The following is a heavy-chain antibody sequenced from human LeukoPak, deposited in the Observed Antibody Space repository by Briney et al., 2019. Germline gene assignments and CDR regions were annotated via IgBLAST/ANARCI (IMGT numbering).Heavy chain of an antibody. CDR3: TRAGNGLDY. CDR2: IRSKANSYAT. J-gene: IGHJ4*02. Sequence: GGSLRLSCAASGFTFSGSAMHWVRQASGKGLEWVGRIRSKANSYATAYAASVKGRCTISRDDSKNTAYLQMNSLKTEDTAVYYCTRAGNGLDYWGQGTLVTVSS. V-gene: IGHV3-73*01. CDR1: GFTFSGSA. D-gene: IGHD2-8*01.